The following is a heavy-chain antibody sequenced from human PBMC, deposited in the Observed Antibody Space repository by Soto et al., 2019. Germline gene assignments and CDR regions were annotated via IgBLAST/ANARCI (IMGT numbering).Heavy chain of an antibody. D-gene: IGHD3-22*01. CDR1: GFTFRTHS. Sequence: DVQLVESGGGWVQPGGSLRLSCAASGFTFRTHSMNWVRQAPGKGLEWVTYISSSSSTIYYADSVKGRFTISRDNARNQVYLLMNGVRAEYTAVYYCARDHYFDSSGYFDYWGQGTMVTVSS. J-gene: IGHJ4*02. CDR3: ARDHYFDSSGYFDY. V-gene: IGHV3-48*01. CDR2: ISSSSSTI.